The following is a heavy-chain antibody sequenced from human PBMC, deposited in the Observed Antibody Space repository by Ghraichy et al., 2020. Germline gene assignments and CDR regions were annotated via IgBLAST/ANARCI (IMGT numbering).Heavy chain of an antibody. Sequence: SETLSLTCTVSGDSLSSDYWCWIRQPPGKGLECIGYTYYTRSTHYNPSLKSRITISVYRSKNQISLRLRSVTAADTGVYYCARGVSVKYYGMDVWGQGTTVAASS. CDR1: GDSLSSDY. J-gene: IGHJ6*02. V-gene: IGHV4-59*01. CDR3: ARGVSVKYYGMDV. D-gene: IGHD3-16*01. CDR2: TYYTRST.